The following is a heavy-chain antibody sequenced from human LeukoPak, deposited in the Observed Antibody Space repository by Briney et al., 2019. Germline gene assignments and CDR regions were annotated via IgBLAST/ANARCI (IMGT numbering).Heavy chain of an antibody. J-gene: IGHJ6*03. CDR3: ASGSGLRFDYYYYYMDV. V-gene: IGHV1-2*06. D-gene: IGHD5-12*01. Sequence: ASVKVSCKASGGTFSSYAISWVRQAPGQGLEWMGRINPNSAVINYAQKFQGRVTMTRDTSISTAYMEVSSLRSDDTAVYYCASGSGLRFDYYYYYMDVWGKGTTVTVSS. CDR2: INPNSAVI. CDR1: GGTFSSYA.